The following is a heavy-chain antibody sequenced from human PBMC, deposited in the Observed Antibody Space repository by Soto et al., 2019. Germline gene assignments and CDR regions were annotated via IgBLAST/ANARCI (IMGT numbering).Heavy chain of an antibody. CDR2: TYQSGSA. J-gene: IGHJ6*02. V-gene: IGHV4-30-2*06. CDR3: ARDYYGMDV. CDR1: GCSISSGGYS. Sequence: SETLSLTCPVSGCSISSGGYSWTWLRQSPGKGLEWIGYTYQSGSAFYNPSLKSRVTISVDRSKNQFSLNLTSVTAADTAVYYCARDYYGMDVWGQGTTVTVSS.